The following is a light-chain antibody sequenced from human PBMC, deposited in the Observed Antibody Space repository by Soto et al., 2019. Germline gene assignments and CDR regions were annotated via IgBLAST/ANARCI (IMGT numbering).Light chain of an antibody. Sequence: EIVLTQSPGTLSLSPGERATLSCRASQSVSNNYLAWYQQNPGQAPRLLIYGASSRASGIPDRFSGRGSGTDYSLTISRLVPEDFAVYYCQQYSSSFTFGPGTKVDIK. V-gene: IGKV3-20*01. CDR1: QSVSNNY. J-gene: IGKJ3*01. CDR2: GAS. CDR3: QQYSSSFT.